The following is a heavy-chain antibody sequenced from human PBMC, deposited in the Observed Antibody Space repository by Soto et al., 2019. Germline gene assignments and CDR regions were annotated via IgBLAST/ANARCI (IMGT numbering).Heavy chain of an antibody. Sequence: PGGSLRLSCAASGFTFSSYSMNWVRQAPGKGLEWVSYISSSSTIYYADSVKGRFTISRDNAKNSLYLQMNSLRDEDTAVYYCARVAIIPIFGVAQEDYWGQGTLVTVSS. D-gene: IGHD3-3*01. V-gene: IGHV3-48*02. J-gene: IGHJ4*02. CDR2: ISSSSTI. CDR3: ARVAIIPIFGVAQEDY. CDR1: GFTFSSYS.